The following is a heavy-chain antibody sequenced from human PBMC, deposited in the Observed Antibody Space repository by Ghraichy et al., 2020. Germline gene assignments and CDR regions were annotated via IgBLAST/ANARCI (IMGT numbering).Heavy chain of an antibody. CDR3: ARSDFEWLAGRSNWFDP. V-gene: IGHV3-21*01. Sequence: GGSLRLSCAASGFTFSSYSMNWVRQAPGKGLEWVSSIGRSSTYMYYADSVRGRFTISRDNAKNSLYLQMNSLSAEDTAVYYCARSDFEWLAGRSNWFDPWGQGTLVTVSS. J-gene: IGHJ5*02. CDR1: GFTFSSYS. CDR2: IGRSSTYM. D-gene: IGHD3-3*01.